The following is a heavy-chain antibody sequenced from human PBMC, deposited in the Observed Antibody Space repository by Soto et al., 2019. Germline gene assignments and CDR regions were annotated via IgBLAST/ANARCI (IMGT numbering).Heavy chain of an antibody. V-gene: IGHV3-9*01. CDR3: AKSHTTSGWYVTTDY. J-gene: IGHJ4*02. Sequence: PWGSLRLSCAAPVFTVGDYAMQWVRQAPGKGLEWVSAISWNSGSIDYADSVKGRFTISRDNAKNSLYLQMNSLRAEDTALYYCAKSHTTSGWYVTTDYWGQGTRVTVSS. CDR1: VFTVGDYA. D-gene: IGHD6-19*01. CDR2: ISWNSGSI.